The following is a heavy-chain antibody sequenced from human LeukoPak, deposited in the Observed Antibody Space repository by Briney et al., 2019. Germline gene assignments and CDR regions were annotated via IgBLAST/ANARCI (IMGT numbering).Heavy chain of an antibody. CDR3: ARAPSEIGGYYPEYFRH. J-gene: IGHJ1*01. CDR2: IKSDGRT. D-gene: IGHD3-22*01. V-gene: IGHV3-74*01. Sequence: GGSLRLSCAASGFTLSGYWMHWVRQAPGKGLVWVSRIKSDGRTNYADSVKGRFTISRDNAKNTVSLQMNSLRAEDTGVYYCARAPSEIGGYYPEYFRHWGQGTLVIVSS. CDR1: GFTLSGYW.